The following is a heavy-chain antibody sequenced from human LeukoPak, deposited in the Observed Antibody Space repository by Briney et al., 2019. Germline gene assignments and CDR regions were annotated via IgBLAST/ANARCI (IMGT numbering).Heavy chain of an antibody. CDR2: ISSSGRDT. CDR1: GFTVSSNY. J-gene: IGHJ4*02. V-gene: IGHV3-23*01. Sequence: GGSLRLSCAASGFTVSSNYMSWVRQAPGKGLEWVSSISSSGRDTYYADSVKGRFTISRDKSKKTLYLQMNSLRAEDTAVYYCAKIIAATGIDSWGQGTLVSVSS. CDR3: AKIIAATGIDS. D-gene: IGHD6-13*01.